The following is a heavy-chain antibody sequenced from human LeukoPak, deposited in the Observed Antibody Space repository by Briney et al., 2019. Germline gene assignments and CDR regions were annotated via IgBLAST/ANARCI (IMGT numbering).Heavy chain of an antibody. CDR3: TRRSIASTRTDDH. CDR1: GFTFSGSA. CDR2: IRSKANSYAT. D-gene: IGHD6-13*01. Sequence: TGGSLRLSCAASGFTFSGSAMHWVRQASGKGLEWVGRIRSKANSYATTYAASLKGRFTISRDDSKNTTYLQLSSLKTDDTAVYYCTRRSIASTRTDDHWGQGTLVTVSS. J-gene: IGHJ5*02. V-gene: IGHV3-73*01.